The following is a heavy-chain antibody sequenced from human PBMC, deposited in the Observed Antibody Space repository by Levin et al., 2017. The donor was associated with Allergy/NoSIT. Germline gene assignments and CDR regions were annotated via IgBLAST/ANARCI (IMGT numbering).Heavy chain of an antibody. Sequence: GESLKISCAASGFTFSSYWMSWVRQAPGKGLEWVANIKQDGSEKYYVDSVKGRFTISRDNAKNSLYLQMNSLRAEDTAVYYCARGLIYDYVWGRGRETYYFDYWGQGTLVTVSS. V-gene: IGHV3-7*01. J-gene: IGHJ4*02. CDR3: ARGLIYDYVWGRGRETYYFDY. CDR2: IKQDGSEK. D-gene: IGHD3-16*01. CDR1: GFTFSSYW.